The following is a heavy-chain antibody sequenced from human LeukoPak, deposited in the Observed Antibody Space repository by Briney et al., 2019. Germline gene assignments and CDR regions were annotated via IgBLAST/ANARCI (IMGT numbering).Heavy chain of an antibody. D-gene: IGHD3-3*02. CDR2: TSSDEGTK. J-gene: IGHJ4*02. Sequence: GRSLRLSCAASGFSFSRYSMHWVRQPPGKGLEWVAVTSSDEGTKFYADSVKGRFTVSRDNSKDTLYLQMNSLRLEDTAVYYCTGEPHFRSHLDYWGQGTLVTVSS. CDR3: TGEPHFRSHLDY. V-gene: IGHV3-30*01. CDR1: GFSFSRYS.